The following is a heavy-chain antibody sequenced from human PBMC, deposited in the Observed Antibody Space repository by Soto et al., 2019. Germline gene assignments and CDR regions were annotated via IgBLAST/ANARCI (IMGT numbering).Heavy chain of an antibody. J-gene: IGHJ4*02. CDR3: ARDPIGGGAPYYCDY. CDR2: INPYTGGT. D-gene: IGHD3-16*01. Sequence: QVQLVQSGAEVKKPGASVKVSCKASGYTFIDYYMHWVRQAPGQGLEWLGWINPYTGGTNYAQKCQDRVTMTRDTSTSTAYLDLSRVTSDDTGVYYGARDPIGGGAPYYCDYWGQGTLVTASS. V-gene: IGHV1-2*02. CDR1: GYTFIDYY.